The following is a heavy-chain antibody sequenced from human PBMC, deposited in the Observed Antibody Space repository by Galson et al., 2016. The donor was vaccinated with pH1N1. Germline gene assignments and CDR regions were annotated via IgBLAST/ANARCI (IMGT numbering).Heavy chain of an antibody. CDR3: TRGVPTVGGY. CDR1: GYTLSNHW. J-gene: IGHJ4*02. CDR2: INQDGSVK. D-gene: IGHD4-23*01. Sequence: SLRLSCAASGYTLSNHWMSWVRQAPGKGLEWVANINQDGSVKYYVDSVKGRFTISRDNAKSSLYMQMNSLRAEDTAVYYCTRGVPTVGGYWGQGTLVTVSS. V-gene: IGHV3-7*01.